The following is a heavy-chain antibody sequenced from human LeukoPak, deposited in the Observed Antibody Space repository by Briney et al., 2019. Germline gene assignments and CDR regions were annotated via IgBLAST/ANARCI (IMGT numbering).Heavy chain of an antibody. J-gene: IGHJ4*02. CDR2: MNPNSGNT. CDR3: ARRVASSGTPLGY. V-gene: IGHV1-8*01. Sequence: ASVKVSCKASGYTFTSYDINWVRQAPGQALEWMGWMNPNSGNTGYAQKFQGRVTMTRNTSINTAYMEVGSLRSEDTAVYYCARRVASSGTPLGYWGQGTLVTVSS. D-gene: IGHD3-22*01. CDR1: GYTFTSYD.